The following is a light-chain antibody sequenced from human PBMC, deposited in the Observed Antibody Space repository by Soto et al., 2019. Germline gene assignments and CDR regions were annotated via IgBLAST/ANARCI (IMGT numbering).Light chain of an antibody. CDR2: EGT. CDR3: CSYAGFTPYV. V-gene: IGLV2-23*01. CDR1: SSDVGSYNL. J-gene: IGLJ1*01. Sequence: QSVLTQPASVSGSLGQSITISCTGTSSDVGSYNLVTWYKHHPGTAPKLLIFEGTKRPSGISNRFSGSKSGNTASLAISGLQAEDEAVYHCCSYAGFTPYVFGTGTKVTVL.